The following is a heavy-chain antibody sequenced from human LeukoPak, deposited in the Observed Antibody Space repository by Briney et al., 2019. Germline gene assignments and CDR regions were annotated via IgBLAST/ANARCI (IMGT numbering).Heavy chain of an antibody. V-gene: IGHV4-59*01. Sequence: SETLSLTCTVSGDSISLYYWSWIRQPPGKGLEWIGYISNTGSTNYNPSLKSRVTISADTSKNQFSLKLSSVTAADTAVYYCARDRHAYSGTDYWGQGTLVTVSS. CDR2: ISNTGST. CDR1: GDSISLYY. D-gene: IGHD1-26*01. CDR3: ARDRHAYSGTDY. J-gene: IGHJ4*02.